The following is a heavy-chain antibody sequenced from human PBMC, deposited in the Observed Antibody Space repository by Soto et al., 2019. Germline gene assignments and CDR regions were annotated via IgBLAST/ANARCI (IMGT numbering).Heavy chain of an antibody. CDR1: GDSVSSNSAA. CDR3: ARDSSSSPLRGNWFDP. Sequence: SQTLSLTCAISGDSVSSNSAAWNWIRQSPSRGLEWLGRTYYRSKWYNDYAVSVKSRITINPDTSKNQFSLQLNSVTPEDTAVYYGARDSSSSPLRGNWFDPWGQGTLVTVSS. J-gene: IGHJ5*02. CDR2: TYYRSKWYN. D-gene: IGHD6-13*01. V-gene: IGHV6-1*01.